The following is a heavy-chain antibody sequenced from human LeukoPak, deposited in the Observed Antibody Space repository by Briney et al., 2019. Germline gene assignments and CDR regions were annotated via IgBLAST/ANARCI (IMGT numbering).Heavy chain of an antibody. CDR2: IIPIFGTA. V-gene: IGHV1-69*13. Sequence: SVKVSCKASGGTFSSYAISWVRQAPGQGPEWMGGIIPIFGTANYVQKFQGRITITADESTSTAYMELSSLRSEDTAVYYCAREDCSGGSCYSGYWGQGTLVTVSS. D-gene: IGHD2-15*01. J-gene: IGHJ4*02. CDR3: AREDCSGGSCYSGY. CDR1: GGTFSSYA.